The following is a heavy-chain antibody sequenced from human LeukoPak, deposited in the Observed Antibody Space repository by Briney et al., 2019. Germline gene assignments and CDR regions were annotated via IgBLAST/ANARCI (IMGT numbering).Heavy chain of an antibody. J-gene: IGHJ5*02. D-gene: IGHD3-10*01. V-gene: IGHV1-24*01. CDR1: GYTLTELS. CDR3: ATGPSKSYYNPKHNWFDP. CDR2: FDPEDGET. Sequence: ASVKVSCKVSGYTLTELSMHWVRQAPGKGLEWMGGFDPEDGETIYAQKFQGRVTMTEDTSTDTAYMELSSLRSEDTAVYYCATGPSKSYYNPKHNWFDPWGQGTLVTVSS.